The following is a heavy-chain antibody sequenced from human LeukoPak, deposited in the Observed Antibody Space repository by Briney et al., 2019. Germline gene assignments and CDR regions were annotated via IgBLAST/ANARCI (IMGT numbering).Heavy chain of an antibody. D-gene: IGHD3-10*01. CDR2: INSDGSST. V-gene: IGHV3-74*01. J-gene: IGHJ4*02. Sequence: GGSLRLSCAASGFTFSSYWMHWVRQAPGKGLVWVSRINSDGSSTSYADSVKGRFTISRDNAKNTLYLEVISLTAEDTAVYYCAKDDAWLRFGEWSQGTLVTVSS. CDR1: GFTFSSYW. CDR3: AKDDAWLRFGE.